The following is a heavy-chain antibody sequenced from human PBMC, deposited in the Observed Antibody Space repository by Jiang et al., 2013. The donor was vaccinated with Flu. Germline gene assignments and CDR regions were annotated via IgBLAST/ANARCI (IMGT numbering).Heavy chain of an antibody. CDR3: ARKTSGYDGFFDY. V-gene: IGHV4-59*01. CDR1: GGSISSYY. J-gene: IGHJ4*02. CDR2: IYYSGST. Sequence: GSGLVKPSETLSLTCTVSGGSISSYYWSWIRQPPGKGLEWIGYIYYSGSTNYNPSLKSRVTISVDTSKKQFSLKLSSVTAADTAVYYCARKTSGYDGFFDYWGQGTLVTVSS. D-gene: IGHD5-12*01.